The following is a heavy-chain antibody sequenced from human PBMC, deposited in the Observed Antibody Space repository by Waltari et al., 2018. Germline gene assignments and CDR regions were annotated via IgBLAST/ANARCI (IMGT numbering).Heavy chain of an antibody. CDR1: GGSISSYY. D-gene: IGHD4-17*01. J-gene: IGHJ4*02. CDR3: GGGGGGVGMTTWPDY. V-gene: IGHV4-4*07. Sequence: QVQLQESGPGLVKPSETLSLTCTVSGGSISSYYWSWIRQPAGTGLEWIGRIYTSGRGLGWIGLTDTSGDPNHTPPLKVRVTMSEDTSKTQFPLKLSPVPAADTAVFSCGGGGGGVGMTTWPDYWGQGTLVTVSS. CDR2: IYTSGRGLGWIGLTDTSGDP.